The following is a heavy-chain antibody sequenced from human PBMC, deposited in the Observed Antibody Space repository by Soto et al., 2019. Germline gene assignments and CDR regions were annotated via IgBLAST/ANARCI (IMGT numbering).Heavy chain of an antibody. Sequence: QVQLQESGPGLVKPSETLSLTCTVSGGSISTYYWNWIRQPPGKGLEWIGYIYYSGTTNYNPSLKSRVTISVDTSKNQFSLILSSLTAADTAVYYCARGGDYYGSGSYYPKLYWGQGTLVTVSS. CDR2: IYYSGTT. J-gene: IGHJ4*02. D-gene: IGHD3-10*01. CDR3: ARGGDYYGSGSYYPKLY. CDR1: GGSISTYY. V-gene: IGHV4-59*08.